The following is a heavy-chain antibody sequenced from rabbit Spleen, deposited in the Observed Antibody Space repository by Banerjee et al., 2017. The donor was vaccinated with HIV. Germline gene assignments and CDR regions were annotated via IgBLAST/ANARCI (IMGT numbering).Heavy chain of an antibody. CDR2: IVSSSGST. V-gene: IGHV1S40*01. CDR3: ARDVDTIYFRFSL. CDR1: GFSFSSSDY. Sequence: QSLEESGGDLVKPGASLTLTCTASGFSFSSSDYMCWVRQAPTKGLELIACIVSSSGSTYYASWAKGRFTISETSSTTVTLQMTSLTAADTATYFCARDVDTIYFRFSLWGPGTLVTV. D-gene: IGHD1-1*01. J-gene: IGHJ4*01.